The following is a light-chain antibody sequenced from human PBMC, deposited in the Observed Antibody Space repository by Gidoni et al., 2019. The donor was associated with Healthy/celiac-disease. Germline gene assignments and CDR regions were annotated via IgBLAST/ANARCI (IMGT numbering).Light chain of an antibody. CDR1: NIGSKS. V-gene: IGLV3-21*02. J-gene: IGLJ2*01. Sequence: SYVLTQPPSVSVAPGQTARITCGGNNIGSKSVHWYQQKPGQAPVLVVYDDSDRPSGNPERFSGSNSGNTATLTISRVEAGDEADYYCQVWDSSSDLVVFGGGTKLTVL. CDR3: QVWDSSSDLVV. CDR2: DDS.